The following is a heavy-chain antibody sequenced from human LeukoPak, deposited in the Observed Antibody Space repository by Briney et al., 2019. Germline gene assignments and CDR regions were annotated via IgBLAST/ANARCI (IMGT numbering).Heavy chain of an antibody. J-gene: IGHJ5*02. CDR3: ARGGNAMVRGVSGWFDP. V-gene: IGHV3-11*01. Sequence: GGSLRLSCAASGFTLSDYYMSWVRPAPGEGLEWVSYISSSGSTIYYADSVKGRFTISRDNAKNSLYLQMNSLRAEDTAVYYCARGGNAMVRGVSGWFDPWGQGTLVTVSS. CDR1: GFTLSDYY. CDR2: ISSSGSTI. D-gene: IGHD3-10*01.